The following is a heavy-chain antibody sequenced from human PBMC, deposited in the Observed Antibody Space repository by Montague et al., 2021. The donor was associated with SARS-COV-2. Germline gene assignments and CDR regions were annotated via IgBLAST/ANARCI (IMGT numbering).Heavy chain of an antibody. D-gene: IGHD3-22*01. V-gene: IGHV4-34*01. CDR2: INHRRST. CDR3: ARGRQHINMVVVVVTGGEYYFDF. J-gene: IGHJ4*02. CDR1: DGSFSDYS. Sequence: SETLSLTCAVYDGSFSDYSWTWIRQPPGKGLEWIGEINHRRSTNQNPSLKSRVTISVDTSKNQFSLKMTSVTAADTAVYYCARGRQHINMVVVVVTGGEYYFDFWGQGTLVAVSS.